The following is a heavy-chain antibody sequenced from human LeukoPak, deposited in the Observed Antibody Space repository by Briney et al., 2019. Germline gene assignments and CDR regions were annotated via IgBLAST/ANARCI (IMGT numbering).Heavy chain of an antibody. Sequence: PGRSLRLSCTASGFTFGDYAMTWFRQAPGKGLEWVGFIRSRAYGGTTECAASVKGRFTISRDDSKSIAYLQMNGLKTEDTAVYYCARDRVGCTGGSCYFGYWGQGTLVTVSS. CDR1: GFTFGDYA. V-gene: IGHV3-49*03. J-gene: IGHJ4*02. D-gene: IGHD2-8*02. CDR2: IRSRAYGGTT. CDR3: ARDRVGCTGGSCYFGY.